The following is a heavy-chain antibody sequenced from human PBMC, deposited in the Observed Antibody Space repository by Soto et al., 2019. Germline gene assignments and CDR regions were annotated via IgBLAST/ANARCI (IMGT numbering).Heavy chain of an antibody. CDR3: VRTDRDFYGLDV. CDR1: GFTFRNYD. V-gene: IGHV3-13*05. Sequence: EVQLVESGGGLVQPGGSLGLSCEASGFTFRNYDMHWVRQGTGKGLEWVSGISAAGDPDYADSVEGRFTISRENAQNSFFLQMNSLRVRDTAVYYCVRTDRDFYGLDVWGQGTTVIVSS. CDR2: ISAAGDP. J-gene: IGHJ6*02.